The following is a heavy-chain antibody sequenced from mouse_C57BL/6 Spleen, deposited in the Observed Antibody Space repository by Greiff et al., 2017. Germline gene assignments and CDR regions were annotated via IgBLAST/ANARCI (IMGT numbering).Heavy chain of an antibody. CDR3: TRGGYREGFAY. CDR1: GYTFTDYE. CDR2: IDPETGGT. V-gene: IGHV1-15*01. Sequence: QVQLKESGAELVRPGASVTLSCKASGYTFTDYEMHWVKQTPVHGLEWIGAIDPETGGTAYNQKFKGKAILTADKSSSTAYMELRSLTSEDSAVYYCTRGGYREGFAYWGQGTLVTVSA. J-gene: IGHJ3*01. D-gene: IGHD2-14*01.